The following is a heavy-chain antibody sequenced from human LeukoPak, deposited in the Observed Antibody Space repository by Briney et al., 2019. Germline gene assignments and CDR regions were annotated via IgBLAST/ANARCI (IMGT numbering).Heavy chain of an antibody. CDR3: AREPSGDYSGAFDI. V-gene: IGHV4-34*01. J-gene: IGHJ3*02. CDR1: GGSFSGYY. Sequence: IPSETLSLTCAVYGGSFSGYYWSWIRQPPGKGLEWIGEINHSGSTNYNPSLKSRVTISVDTSKNQFSLKLSSVTAADTAVYYCAREPSGDYSGAFDIWGQGTMVTVSS. CDR2: INHSGST. D-gene: IGHD4-11*01.